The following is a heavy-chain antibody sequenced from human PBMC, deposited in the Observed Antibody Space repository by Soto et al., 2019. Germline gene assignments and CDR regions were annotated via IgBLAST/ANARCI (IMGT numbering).Heavy chain of an antibody. J-gene: IGHJ5*02. D-gene: IGHD1-7*01. CDR3: AKDVTLLSYNWNSNWFDP. Sequence: GGSLRLPCAASGFTFSSHAMRCVRQAPGKGLEWVSAISGSGGSTYYADSVKGRFTISRDNSKNTLYLQMNSLRAEDTAVYYCAKDVTLLSYNWNSNWFDPWGQGTLVTVSP. V-gene: IGHV3-23*01. CDR1: GFTFSSHA. CDR2: ISGSGGST.